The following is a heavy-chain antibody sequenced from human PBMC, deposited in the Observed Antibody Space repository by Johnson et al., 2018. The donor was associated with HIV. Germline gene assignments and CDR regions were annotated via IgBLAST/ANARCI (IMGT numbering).Heavy chain of an antibody. CDR2: ISYDGSNK. J-gene: IGHJ3*02. CDR1: GFTFSSYA. CDR3: ARVGSPAELLPWAFDI. D-gene: IGHD1-14*01. V-gene: IGHV3-30-3*01. Sequence: QVQLVESGGGVVQPGRSLRLSCAASGFTFSSYAMHWVRQAPGKGLEWVAVISYDGSNKYYADSVKGRFTISRDNSKNTLYLQVSSLRPEDTAIYYCARVGSPAELLPWAFDIWGLGTMVTVSS.